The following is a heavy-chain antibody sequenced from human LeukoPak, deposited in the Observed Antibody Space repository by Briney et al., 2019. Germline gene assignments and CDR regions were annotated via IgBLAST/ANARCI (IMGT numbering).Heavy chain of an antibody. CDR2: IKQGGSKK. D-gene: IGHD3-10*01. Sequence: PGGSLRLSCAASGLTFSTYWMTWVRQAPGKGLEWVANIKQGGSKKNYLHSVKRRFTISRDKDKNSLYLQMTSLRVEDTAVYYCAGGIDMVRGGDVWGKGTTVTVSS. V-gene: IGHV3-7*01. CDR1: GLTFSTYW. J-gene: IGHJ6*04. CDR3: AGGIDMVRGGDV.